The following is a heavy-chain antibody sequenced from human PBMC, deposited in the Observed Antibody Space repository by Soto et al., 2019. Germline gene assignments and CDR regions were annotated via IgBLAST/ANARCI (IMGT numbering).Heavy chain of an antibody. D-gene: IGHD3-10*01. V-gene: IGHV4-30-4*01. J-gene: IGHJ4*02. CDR3: ARGGLRWFGELLSFERLHDY. CDR1: GGSIRSGDDY. CDR2: IYYTGTT. Sequence: SETLSLTCTVSGGSIRSGDDYWSWIRQPPGKGLEWIGYIYYTGTTYYNPSLKSRLTISVDTSKNQFSLKLSSVTAADTAVYYCARGGLRWFGELLSFERLHDYWGQGTLVTVSS.